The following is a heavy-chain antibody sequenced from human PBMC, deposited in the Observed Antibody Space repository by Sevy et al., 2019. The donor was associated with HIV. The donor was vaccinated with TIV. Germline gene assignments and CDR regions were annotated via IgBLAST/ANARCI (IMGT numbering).Heavy chain of an antibody. CDR3: ARGMAAAGKPLVSTYHY. V-gene: IGHV4-30-4*01. Sequence: SETLSLTCTVSGGSISSGDYYWSWIRQPPGKGLEWIGYIYYSGSTYYNPSLKSRVTISVDTSKNQFSLKLSSVTAADTAVYYCARGMAAAGKPLVSTYHYWGQGTLVTVSS. J-gene: IGHJ4*02. D-gene: IGHD6-13*01. CDR2: IYYSGST. CDR1: GGSISSGDYY.